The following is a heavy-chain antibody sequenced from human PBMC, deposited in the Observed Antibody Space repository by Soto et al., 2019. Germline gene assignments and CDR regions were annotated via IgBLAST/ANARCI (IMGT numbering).Heavy chain of an antibody. V-gene: IGHV1-69*15. CDR3: AREMPSTAAAYFYYGLNV. J-gene: IGHJ6*02. Sequence: QVQLVQSGAEVKRPGSSVKVSCKASGGAFNNYAIYWVRQAPGQGLDWLGTIVPVFPSVYYDPSFHGRLTITADGSTDTVYMMLTSLKSEDTAVYYCAREMPSTAAAYFYYGLNVWGQGTSVTVSS. D-gene: IGHD6-13*01. CDR1: GGAFNNYA. CDR2: IVPVFPSV.